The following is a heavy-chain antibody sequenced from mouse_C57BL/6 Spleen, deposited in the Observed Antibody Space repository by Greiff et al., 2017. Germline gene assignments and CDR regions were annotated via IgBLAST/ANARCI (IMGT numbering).Heavy chain of an antibody. CDR1: GYTFTSYW. CDR3: ARTVTGNWDWYFDV. J-gene: IGHJ1*03. D-gene: IGHD4-1*01. V-gene: IGHV1-61*01. CDR2: IYPSDSET. Sequence: VQLQQPGAELVRPGSSVKLSCKASGYTFTSYWMDWVKQRPGQGLEWIGNIYPSDSETHYNQKFKDKATLTVDKSSSTAYMQLSSLTSEDSAVYYCARTVTGNWDWYFDVWGTGTTVTVAS.